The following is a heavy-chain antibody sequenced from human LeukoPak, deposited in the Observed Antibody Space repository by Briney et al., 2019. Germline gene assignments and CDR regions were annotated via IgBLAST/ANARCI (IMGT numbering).Heavy chain of an antibody. Sequence: SETLSLTCTVSGGSISSSSYYWGWIRQPPGKGLEWIGSIYYSGSTYYNPSLKSRVTMSVDTSKNQFSLKLSSVTAADTAVYYCARHAGGISATGTRPFDYWGQGTLVTVSS. CDR3: ARHAGGISATGTRPFDY. CDR1: GGSISSSSYY. V-gene: IGHV4-39*01. D-gene: IGHD6-13*01. J-gene: IGHJ4*02. CDR2: IYYSGST.